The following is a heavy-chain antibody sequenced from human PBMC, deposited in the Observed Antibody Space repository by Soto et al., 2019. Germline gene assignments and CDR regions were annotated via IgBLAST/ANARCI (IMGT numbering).Heavy chain of an antibody. CDR2: IYYSGST. V-gene: IGHV4-30-4*01. Sequence: SETLSLTCTVSGGSISSGDYYWSWIRQPPGKGLEWIGYIYYSGSTYYNPSLKSRVTISVDTSKNQFSLKLSSVTAADTAVYYCARGTGGSGYYYYGMDVWGQGTTVTVSS. J-gene: IGHJ6*02. CDR3: ARGTGGSGYYYYGMDV. CDR1: GGSISSGDYY. D-gene: IGHD2-8*02.